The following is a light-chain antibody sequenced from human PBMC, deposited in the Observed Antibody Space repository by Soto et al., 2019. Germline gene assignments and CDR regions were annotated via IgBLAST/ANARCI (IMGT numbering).Light chain of an antibody. CDR3: QQYKSYSGT. CDR1: QSISSG. V-gene: IGKV1-5*01. J-gene: IGKJ2*02. CDR2: DAS. Sequence: DIQMTQSPSTLSASVGDRVTITCRASQSISSGLAWYQQKPGKAPKLLIYDASSLESGVPSRFSGSGSGTEFTLTISSLQPDDFATYYCQQYKSYSGTFGQGTKLEIK.